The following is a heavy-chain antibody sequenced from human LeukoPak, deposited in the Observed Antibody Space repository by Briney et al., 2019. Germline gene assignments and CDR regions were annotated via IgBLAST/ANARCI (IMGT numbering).Heavy chain of an antibody. Sequence: SETLSLTCTVSGGSISSGGYYWSWIRQHPGKGLEWIGYIYYSGSTYYNPSLKSRVTISVDTSKNQFSLKLSSVTAAGTAVYYCARGGYSYGYFDYWGQGTLVTVSS. D-gene: IGHD5-18*01. CDR2: IYYSGST. CDR3: ARGGYSYGYFDY. CDR1: GGSISSGGYY. J-gene: IGHJ4*02. V-gene: IGHV4-31*03.